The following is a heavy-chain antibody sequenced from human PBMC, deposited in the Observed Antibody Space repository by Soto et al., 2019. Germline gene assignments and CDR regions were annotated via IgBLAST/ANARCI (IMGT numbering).Heavy chain of an antibody. V-gene: IGHV4-39*01. D-gene: IGHD1-1*01. Sequence: PSETLSLTCTVSGASLSSISYYWGWIRQPPGKGLEWVGSIFFTGNIYYNPSLKSRVTISVDTSRNQFSLMVNSVTAADTAVYYCARIRRTGDFYFFGTDVWGQGTTVTVSS. CDR1: GASLSSISYY. CDR2: IFFTGNI. CDR3: ARIRRTGDFYFFGTDV. J-gene: IGHJ6*02.